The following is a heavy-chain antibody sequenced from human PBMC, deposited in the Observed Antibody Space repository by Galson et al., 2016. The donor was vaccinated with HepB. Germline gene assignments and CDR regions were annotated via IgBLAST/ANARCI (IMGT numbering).Heavy chain of an antibody. CDR3: ARDNVMGAKNWFDP. D-gene: IGHD1-26*01. CDR2: IYYGGST. J-gene: IGHJ5*02. CDR1: GGSISSAGFY. Sequence: TLSLTCTVSGGSISSAGFYWTWIRQLPGRGLEWIGYIYYGGSTFYNPSLQSRVTMSVDTSKNQFSLRLKSVTAADTAVYYCARDNVMGAKNWFDPWGQGTLVTASS. V-gene: IGHV4-31*03.